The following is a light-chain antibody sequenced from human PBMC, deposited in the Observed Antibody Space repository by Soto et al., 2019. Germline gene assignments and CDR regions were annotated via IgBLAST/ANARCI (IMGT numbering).Light chain of an antibody. CDR1: RRGSRNS. CDR2: GAS. J-gene: IGKJ3*01. V-gene: IGKV3-20*01. CDR3: QQYGTSPPT. Sequence: SVLTQSPGILSLSPGERATLWYRASRRGSRNSLAWYQQQPGQAPRLLIYGASSRATDIPDRFSGSGSVTDFTLIVSRLEPEDFAVYFCQQYGTSPPTFGPGTKVDIK.